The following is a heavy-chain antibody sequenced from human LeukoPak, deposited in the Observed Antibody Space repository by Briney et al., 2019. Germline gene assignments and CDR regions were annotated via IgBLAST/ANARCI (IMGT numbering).Heavy chain of an antibody. CDR2: ISYHGSNK. V-gene: IGHV3-30*18. CDR3: AKDHRHSYGSWMHYYYYGMDV. D-gene: IGHD5-18*01. CDR1: GFTFSSYG. Sequence: SLRLSCAASGFTFSSYGMHCARQAPGKGLEWVTVISYHGSNKHYADSVKGRFTISRDNSKNTLYLQMNSLRAEDTAVYYCAKDHRHSYGSWMHYYYYGMDVWGQGTTVTVSS. J-gene: IGHJ6*02.